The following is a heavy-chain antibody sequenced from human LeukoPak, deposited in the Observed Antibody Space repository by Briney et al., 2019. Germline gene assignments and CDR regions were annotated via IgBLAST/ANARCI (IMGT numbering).Heavy chain of an antibody. CDR1: GGSISSYY. CDR3: ARLPVTYGLRAFDI. D-gene: IGHD4-17*01. J-gene: IGHJ3*02. Sequence: SETLSLTCTVSGGSISSYYWSWIRQPPGKGLEWIGYIYYSGSTNYNPSLKSRVTISVDTSKNQFSLKLSSVTAADTAVYYCARLPVTYGLRAFDIWGQGTMVTVSS. CDR2: IYYSGST. V-gene: IGHV4-59*08.